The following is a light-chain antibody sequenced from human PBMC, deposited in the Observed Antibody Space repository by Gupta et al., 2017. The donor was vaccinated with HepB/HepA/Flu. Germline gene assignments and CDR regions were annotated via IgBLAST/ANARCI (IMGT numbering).Light chain of an antibody. Sequence: QSVLTQPPSVSGAPGRRVTISCTRSRSNIGANYDVNWYQHLPGTAPKLLIYANSNRPSGVPDRFSGSKSGTSASLAITGLQAEDEAHYYCQSFDNSLTAVVFGGGTKLTVL. J-gene: IGLJ2*01. CDR3: QSFDNSLTAVV. V-gene: IGLV1-40*01. CDR1: RSNIGANYD. CDR2: ANS.